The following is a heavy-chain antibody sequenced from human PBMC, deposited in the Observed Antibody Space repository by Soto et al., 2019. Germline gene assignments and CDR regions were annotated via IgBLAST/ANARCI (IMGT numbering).Heavy chain of an antibody. CDR1: GYTFTSYD. CDR3: AREGVRGMDV. J-gene: IGHJ6*02. V-gene: IGHV1-8*01. Sequence: QVQLVQSGAEVKKPGASVKVSCKASGYTFTSYDINWVRQATGQGLEWMGWMNPNSGNTGYAQKFQGRITVTRNTSISTASMWPSRERSQGTSVYYCAREGVRGMDVWCQGTTVTVSS. D-gene: IGHD3-10*01. CDR2: MNPNSGNT.